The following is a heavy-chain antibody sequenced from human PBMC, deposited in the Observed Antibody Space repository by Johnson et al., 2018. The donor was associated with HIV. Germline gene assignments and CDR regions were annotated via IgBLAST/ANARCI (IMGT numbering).Heavy chain of an antibody. CDR3: ARDGQDRDDAFDI. CDR2: ISGRGGST. V-gene: IGHV3-23*04. Sequence: EVQLVESGGGVVQPGRSLRLSCAASGFTFSSYAMSWVRQAPGKGLEWVSAISGRGGSTYYADSVKGRFTISRDNSKNTLYLQMNSLRAEDTAVYYCARDGQDRDDAFDIWGQGTMVTVSS. J-gene: IGHJ3*02. CDR1: GFTFSSYA. D-gene: IGHD3-22*01.